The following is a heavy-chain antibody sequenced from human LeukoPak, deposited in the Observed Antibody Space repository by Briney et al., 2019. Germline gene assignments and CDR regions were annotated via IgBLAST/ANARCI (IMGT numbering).Heavy chain of an antibody. V-gene: IGHV3-11*01. CDR2: ISSSGSTI. D-gene: IGHD1-26*01. CDR1: GFTFSDYY. Sequence: GGSLRLSCAASGFTFSDYYMSWIRQAPGKGLEWVSYISSSGSTIYYADSVKGRFTISRDNAKNSLYLQMNSLRAEDTAVYYCSREVSRGSYPDYGGQGTLVTVSS. J-gene: IGHJ4*02. CDR3: SREVSRGSYPDY.